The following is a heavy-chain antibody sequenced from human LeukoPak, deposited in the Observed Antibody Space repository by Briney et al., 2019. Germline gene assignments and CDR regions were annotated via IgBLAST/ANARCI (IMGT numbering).Heavy chain of an antibody. Sequence: APVKPSCKASQAPFSSSAISWVRQAPGHRLEWMGGITPIFGTANYAQKFQGRVTITADKSTSTAYMELSSLRSEDTAVYDCARRIIGYCSGGSCYLGAFDIWGQGTMVTVSS. CDR2: ITPIFGTA. J-gene: IGHJ3*02. V-gene: IGHV1-69*06. CDR3: ARRIIGYCSGGSCYLGAFDI. CDR1: QAPFSSSA. D-gene: IGHD2-15*01.